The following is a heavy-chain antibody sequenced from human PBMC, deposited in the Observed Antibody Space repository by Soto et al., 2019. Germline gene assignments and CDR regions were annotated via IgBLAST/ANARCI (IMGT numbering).Heavy chain of an antibody. CDR3: AKDGLWSPHTYYYYGMDV. CDR2: ISGSGGST. V-gene: IGHV3-23*01. Sequence: EVQLLESGGGLVQPGGSLRLSCAASGFTFSSYAMSWVRQAPGKGLEWVSAISGSGGSTYYADSVKGRFTISRDNSKNTRDLQMNSLRAEDTAVYYCAKDGLWSPHTYYYYGMDVWGQGTTVTVSS. J-gene: IGHJ6*02. D-gene: IGHD3-10*01. CDR1: GFTFSSYA.